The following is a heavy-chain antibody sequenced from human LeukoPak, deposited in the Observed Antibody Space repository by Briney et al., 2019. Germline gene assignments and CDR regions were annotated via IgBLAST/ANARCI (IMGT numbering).Heavy chain of an antibody. Sequence: GGSLRLSCAAPGFTFSSYSMNWVRQAPGKGLEWVSSISSSSSYIYYADSVKGRFTISRDNAKNSLYLQMNSLRAEDTAVYYCARGRNYYDSSGYYYYWGQGTLVTVSS. J-gene: IGHJ4*02. V-gene: IGHV3-21*01. D-gene: IGHD3-22*01. CDR3: ARGRNYYDSSGYYYY. CDR2: ISSSSSYI. CDR1: GFTFSSYS.